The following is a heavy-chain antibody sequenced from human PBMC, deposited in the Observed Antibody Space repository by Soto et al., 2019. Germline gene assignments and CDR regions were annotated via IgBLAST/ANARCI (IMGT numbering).Heavy chain of an antibody. CDR1: GGTFSNSA. CDR3: ARGAVVTAIPSYYYSMDV. D-gene: IGHD2-21*02. V-gene: IGHV1-69*13. J-gene: IGHJ6*02. CDR2: IIPIIGTA. Sequence: SVKVSCKASGGTFSNSAITWVRQAPGQGLEWMGGIIPIIGTANYAQNFQGRVTISADAPTGTAYMEMTSLRSEDTAAYYCARGAVVTAIPSYYYSMDVWGQGTTVTVSS.